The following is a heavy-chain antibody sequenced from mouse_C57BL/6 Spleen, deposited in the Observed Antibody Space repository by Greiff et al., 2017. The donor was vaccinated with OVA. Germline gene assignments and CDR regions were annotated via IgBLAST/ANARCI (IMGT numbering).Heavy chain of an antibody. Sequence: QVQLQQSGAELVRPGSSVKLSCKASGYTFTSYWMHWVKQRPIQGLEWIGNIDPSDSETHYNQKFKDKATLTVDKSSSTAYMQLSSLTSEDSAVYYCAREGAYYSNDYWGQGTTLTVSS. D-gene: IGHD2-5*01. CDR2: IDPSDSET. V-gene: IGHV1-52*01. J-gene: IGHJ2*01. CDR1: GYTFTSYW. CDR3: AREGAYYSNDY.